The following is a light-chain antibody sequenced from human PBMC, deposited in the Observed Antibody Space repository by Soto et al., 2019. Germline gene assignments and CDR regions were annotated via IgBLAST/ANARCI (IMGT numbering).Light chain of an antibody. CDR1: SGSIASNY. V-gene: IGLV6-57*04. Sequence: MLTQPHSVSESPGKTVTISCTRSSGSIASNYVQWYQQRPGSAPTTVIYEDNQRPSGVPDRFSGSTDGSSNSASLTISGLQTEDEADYYCSSYTSSSTPVVFGGGTKLTVL. CDR3: SSYTSSSTPVV. CDR2: EDN. J-gene: IGLJ2*01.